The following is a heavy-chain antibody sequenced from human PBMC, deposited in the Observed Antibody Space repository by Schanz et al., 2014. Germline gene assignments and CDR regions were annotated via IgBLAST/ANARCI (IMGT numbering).Heavy chain of an antibody. CDR3: ASSGAGYSSSWDFDY. CDR1: GGTFSSYA. CDR2: IIPILGIA. Sequence: QVQLVQSGAEVKKPGSPVKVSCKSSGGTFSSYAISWVRQAPGQGLEWMGRIIPILGIANYAQKFQGRVTITADKSTSTAYMDVSSLRSEDTAVYYCASSGAGYSSSWDFDYWGQGTLVNVSS. J-gene: IGHJ4*02. D-gene: IGHD6-13*01. V-gene: IGHV1-69*02.